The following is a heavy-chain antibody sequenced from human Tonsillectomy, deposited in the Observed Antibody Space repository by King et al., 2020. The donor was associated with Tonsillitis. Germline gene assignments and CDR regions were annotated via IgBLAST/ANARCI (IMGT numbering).Heavy chain of an antibody. V-gene: IGHV5-10-1*01. Sequence: QLVQSGAEVKKPGESLRISCKGSRYSFTNYWINWVRQMPGKGLEWMGRIDPSDSFTNYSPSFQGHVTISADKSITTAYLHWNSLKASDTAMYYCARQGTSALLTHGFDYWGQGALVTVSS. CDR2: IDPSDSFT. J-gene: IGHJ4*02. CDR3: ARQGTSALLTHGFDY. D-gene: IGHD2/OR15-2a*01. CDR1: RYSFTNYW.